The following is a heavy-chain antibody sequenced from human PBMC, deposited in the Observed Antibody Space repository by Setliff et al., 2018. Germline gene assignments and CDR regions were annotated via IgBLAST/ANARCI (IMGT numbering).Heavy chain of an antibody. CDR3: ARGKDYGMDV. Sequence: SETLSLTCAVYGGSFSGYYWSWIRQPPGKGLEWIGEINHSGSTNYNPSLKSRVTISVDTSKNQFSLKLSSVTAADTAVYYCARGKDYGMDVWGQGTTVTVS. D-gene: IGHD2-15*01. CDR2: INHSGST. J-gene: IGHJ6*02. CDR1: GGSFSGYY. V-gene: IGHV4-34*01.